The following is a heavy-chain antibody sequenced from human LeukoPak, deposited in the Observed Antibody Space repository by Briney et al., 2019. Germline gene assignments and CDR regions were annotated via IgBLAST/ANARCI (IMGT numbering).Heavy chain of an antibody. D-gene: IGHD2-2*01. CDR3: ARYPSRYCTSTSCYLVH. CDR1: GFTFSSYE. V-gene: IGHV3-48*03. Sequence: GGSLRLFCAASGFTFSSYEMNWVRQAPGKGLEWVSYIRGIGSTIYYADSVKGRFTISRDNAKNSLYLQMHSLRAEDTAVYYCARYPSRYCTSTSCYLVHWGQGALDTVSS. CDR2: IRGIGSTI. J-gene: IGHJ5*02.